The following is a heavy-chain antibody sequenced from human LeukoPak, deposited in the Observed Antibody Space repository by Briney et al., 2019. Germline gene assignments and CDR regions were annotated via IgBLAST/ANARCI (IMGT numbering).Heavy chain of an antibody. CDR2: IIPNSGDT. V-gene: IGHV1-2*02. J-gene: IGHJ4*02. Sequence: ASVKVSCKASGYTFTDYYIHWVRQAPGQGLEWMGWIIPNSGDTNYAQNFQGRVTMTRDTSISTAYMELSRLRSDDTAVYYCARDRNLLLWFGELSPPEVDYWGQGTLVTVSS. CDR1: GYTFTDYY. D-gene: IGHD3-10*01. CDR3: ARDRNLLLWFGELSPPEVDY.